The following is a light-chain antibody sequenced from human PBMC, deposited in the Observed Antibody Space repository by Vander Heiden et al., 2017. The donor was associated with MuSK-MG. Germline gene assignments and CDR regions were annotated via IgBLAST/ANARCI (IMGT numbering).Light chain of an antibody. J-gene: IGLJ3*02. V-gene: IGLV2-14*03. CDR2: DVS. Sequence: QSALTQPASVSGSPGQSITISCTGTSSDVGGSNYVSWYQPHPGKAPKLIIFDVSTPSGVSSRFSGSKSGNTASLIISGLQTEDEADYYCSSYTTGGKLGVFGGGTKLTVL. CDR3: SSYTTGGKLGV. CDR1: SSDVGGSNY.